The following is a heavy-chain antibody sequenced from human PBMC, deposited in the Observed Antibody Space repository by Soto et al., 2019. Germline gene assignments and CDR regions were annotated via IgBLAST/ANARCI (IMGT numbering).Heavy chain of an antibody. J-gene: IGHJ6*02. CDR3: TRLRAVAGPQRLYYYYGMDV. V-gene: IGHV3-73*01. CDR1: GFTLTDSA. CDR2: IRSKANSYAT. D-gene: IGHD6-19*01. Sequence: GGSLRLSCAASGFTLTDSAMHWVRQASGKGLEWVGRIRSKANSYATAYAASVRGRFTISRDDSKNTAYLQMNGLKTEDTAVYYFTRLRAVAGPQRLYYYYGMDVWGQGTTVTVSS.